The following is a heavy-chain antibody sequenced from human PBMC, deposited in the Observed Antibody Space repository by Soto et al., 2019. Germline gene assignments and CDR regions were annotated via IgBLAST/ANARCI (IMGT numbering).Heavy chain of an antibody. V-gene: IGHV3-23*01. J-gene: IGHJ4*02. Sequence: EVQLLESGGGLVQPGGSLRLSCAASVFTFNNYATTWVRQAPGKGLEWVSAISGGGDTTSYADSVKGRFTVSSDGSKNTLYLQRCSLRAEDTALYYCAKGRGGSGSLTPRVDFWGQGPLVTVSS. CDR3: AKGRGGSGSLTPRVDF. CDR2: ISGGGDTT. CDR1: VFTFNNYA. D-gene: IGHD3-10*01.